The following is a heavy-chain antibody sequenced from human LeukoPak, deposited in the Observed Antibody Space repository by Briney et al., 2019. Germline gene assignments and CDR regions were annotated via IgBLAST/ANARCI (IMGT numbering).Heavy chain of an antibody. V-gene: IGHV4-61*02. CDR1: GGSISSGSYY. CDR2: IYTSGST. CDR3: ARGVGGYIYYYYYYMDV. Sequence: SETLSLTCTVSGGSISSGSYYWSWIRQPAGKGLEWIGRIYTSGSTNYNPSLKSRVTISVDTSKNQFSLKLSSVTAADTAVYYCARGVGGYIYYYYYYMDVWGKGTTVTVSS. J-gene: IGHJ6*03. D-gene: IGHD3-22*01.